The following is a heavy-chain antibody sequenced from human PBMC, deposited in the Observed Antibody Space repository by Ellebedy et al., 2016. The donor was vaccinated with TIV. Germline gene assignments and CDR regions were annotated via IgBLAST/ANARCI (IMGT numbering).Heavy chain of an antibody. J-gene: IGHJ4*02. D-gene: IGHD2-15*01. CDR2: LSAATGRT. V-gene: IGHV3-23*01. CDR1: GFTFSSYP. Sequence: PGGSLRLSCAGSGFTFSSYPINWVRQAPGRGLEWVSTLSAATGRTYYADSVKGRFTISRDNSKNALYLQMNCLRAEDTALYYFARGCGVSCYWEAHWGQGTLVTVSS. CDR3: ARGCGVSCYWEAH.